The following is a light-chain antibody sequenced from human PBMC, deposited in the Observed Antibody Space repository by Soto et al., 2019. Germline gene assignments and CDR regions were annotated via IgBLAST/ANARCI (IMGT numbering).Light chain of an antibody. J-gene: IGKJ1*01. Sequence: DIQMTQSPSSLSASVGDRVTITCRASQNINTYLNWYQQKPGKAPKLLMYIATTLQSGVPSRFSGSRSGTDFTLTISSLQPEDFATYYCQQSYSSPPTFGQGTKVEVK. CDR2: IAT. V-gene: IGKV1-39*01. CDR3: QQSYSSPPT. CDR1: QNINTY.